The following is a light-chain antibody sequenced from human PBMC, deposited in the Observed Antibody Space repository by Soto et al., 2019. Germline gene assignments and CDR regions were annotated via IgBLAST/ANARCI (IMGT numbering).Light chain of an antibody. CDR2: DAS. CDR3: KQYENLPT. V-gene: IGKV1-33*01. CDR1: QNINNY. Sequence: DIQMTQSPSSLSASVGDRVTITCQASQNINNYLNWYQHKPGRAPKLLIYDASNLEAGVPSRFSGSGSGTDFTCTISRLQPEDIATYYCKQYENLPTFGQGTRLEIK. J-gene: IGKJ5*01.